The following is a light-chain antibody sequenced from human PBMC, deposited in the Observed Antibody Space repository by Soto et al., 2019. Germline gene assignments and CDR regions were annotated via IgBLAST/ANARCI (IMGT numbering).Light chain of an antibody. CDR1: QSVSSY. Sequence: EIVLTQSPATLSLSPGERDTLSGRASQSVSSYLAWYQQKPGQAPRLLIYDASNRATGIPARFSGSGSGTGFTLTISSLEPEDFAVYYCQQRSNWPLTFGGGTKVDIK. CDR2: DAS. CDR3: QQRSNWPLT. V-gene: IGKV3-11*01. J-gene: IGKJ4*01.